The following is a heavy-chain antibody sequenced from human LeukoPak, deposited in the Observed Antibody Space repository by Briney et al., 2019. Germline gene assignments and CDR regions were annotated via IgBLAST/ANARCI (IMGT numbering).Heavy chain of an antibody. CDR1: GYTFTSYD. Sequence: ASVKVSCKASGYTFTSYDINWVRQATGQGLEWMGWMNPNSGNTGYAQKFQGRVTMTRSTSISTAHMELSSLRSEDTAVYYCARRYFDWLLSNYYGMDVWGQGTTVTVSS. CDR2: MNPNSGNT. V-gene: IGHV1-8*01. CDR3: ARRYFDWLLSNYYGMDV. J-gene: IGHJ6*02. D-gene: IGHD3-9*01.